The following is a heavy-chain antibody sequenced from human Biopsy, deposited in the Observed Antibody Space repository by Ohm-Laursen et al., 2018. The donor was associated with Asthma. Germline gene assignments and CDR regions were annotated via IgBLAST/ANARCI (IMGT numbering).Heavy chain of an antibody. CDR2: IHHSGTS. Sequence: SQTLSLTCVVSGDSITSGGCCWNWIRQHPGKGLEWIGYIHHSGTSYFNPSLKSRVFFSRDTSKNQFSLRLSSVTAADTAMYYCARIPRRSGSYFVDYWGQGTLVTVSS. CDR3: ARIPRRSGSYFVDY. D-gene: IGHD3-22*01. CDR1: GDSITSGGCC. J-gene: IGHJ4*02. V-gene: IGHV4-31*11.